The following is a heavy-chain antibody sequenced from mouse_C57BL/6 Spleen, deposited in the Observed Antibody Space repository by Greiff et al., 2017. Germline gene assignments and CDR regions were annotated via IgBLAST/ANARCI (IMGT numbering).Heavy chain of an antibody. D-gene: IGHD2-14*01. Sequence: QVQLQQPGAELVKPGASVKLSCKASGYTFTSYWMHWVKQRPGQGLEWIGMIHPNSGSTNYNEKFKSKATLTVDKSSSTAYMQLSSLTSEDSAVYYCARPVLRSYFDYWGQGTTLTVSS. V-gene: IGHV1-64*01. CDR2: IHPNSGST. CDR3: ARPVLRSYFDY. CDR1: GYTFTSYW. J-gene: IGHJ2*01.